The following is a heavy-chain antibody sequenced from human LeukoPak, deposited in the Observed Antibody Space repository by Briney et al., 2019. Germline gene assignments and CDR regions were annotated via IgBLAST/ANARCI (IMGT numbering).Heavy chain of an antibody. Sequence: DPSETLSLTCTVSGGSISNHYWSWIRQAPGKGLEWIGYIYYSGSTNYNPSVKSRVTISVDTSKNQFSLRLSSVTAADTAVYYCAKHLTNAYYDMIWFDPWGQGTLVTVSS. J-gene: IGHJ5*02. D-gene: IGHD3-22*01. CDR3: AKHLTNAYYDMIWFDP. V-gene: IGHV4-59*11. CDR1: GGSISNHY. CDR2: IYYSGST.